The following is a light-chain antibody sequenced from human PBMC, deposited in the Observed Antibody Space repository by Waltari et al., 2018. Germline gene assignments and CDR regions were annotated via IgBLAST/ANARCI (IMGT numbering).Light chain of an antibody. CDR1: QSIMTN. V-gene: IGKV3-15*01. CDR3: QQYHHWST. CDR2: DAS. J-gene: IGKJ4*01. Sequence: EIVMTQSPATLPVSPGVRGTLSCWASQSIMTNVAWYQQKPGQAPRLLIYDASTRATDTPARFSGSGSGTDFTLTISSLQSEDFAVYYCQQYHHWSTFGGGTKVEI.